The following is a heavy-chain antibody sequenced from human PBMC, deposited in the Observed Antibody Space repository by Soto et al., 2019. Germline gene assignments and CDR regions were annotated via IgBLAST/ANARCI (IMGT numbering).Heavy chain of an antibody. D-gene: IGHD3-22*01. Sequence: GGSLRLSCAASGFTFDEYAMHWVRQAPGKGLEWVSGISWNSDSIGYADSVKGRFTISRDNAKNSLYLQMNSLRPEDTALYYCAKDYGTIIAGIDYWGQGTLVTVSS. CDR3: AKDYGTIIAGIDY. V-gene: IGHV3-9*01. J-gene: IGHJ4*02. CDR2: ISWNSDSI. CDR1: GFTFDEYA.